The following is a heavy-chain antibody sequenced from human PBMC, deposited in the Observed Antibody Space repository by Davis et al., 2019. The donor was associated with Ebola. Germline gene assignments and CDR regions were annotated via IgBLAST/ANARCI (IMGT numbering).Heavy chain of an antibody. Sequence: SVKVSCKASGGTFSSYAISWVRQAPGQGLEWMGGIIPIFGTANYAQKFQGRVTITADKSTSTAYMELSRLRSDDTAVYYCARGQMYYYDSSGYRPGGAFDIWGQGTMVTVSS. CDR1: GGTFSSYA. D-gene: IGHD3-22*01. J-gene: IGHJ3*02. CDR3: ARGQMYYYDSSGYRPGGAFDI. V-gene: IGHV1-69*06. CDR2: IIPIFGTA.